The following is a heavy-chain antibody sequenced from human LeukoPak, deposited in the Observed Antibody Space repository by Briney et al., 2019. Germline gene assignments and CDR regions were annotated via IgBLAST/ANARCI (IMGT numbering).Heavy chain of an antibody. V-gene: IGHV4-61*01. Sequence: SETLSLTCTVSGGSVSSGSYYWSWIRQPPGKGLEWIGYIYYSGSTNYNPSLKSRVTISVDTSKNQFSLKLSSVTAADTAVYYCAGTRYRGPGWYFDLWGRGTLVTVSS. D-gene: IGHD5-12*01. J-gene: IGHJ2*01. CDR2: IYYSGST. CDR3: AGTRYRGPGWYFDL. CDR1: GGSVSSGSYY.